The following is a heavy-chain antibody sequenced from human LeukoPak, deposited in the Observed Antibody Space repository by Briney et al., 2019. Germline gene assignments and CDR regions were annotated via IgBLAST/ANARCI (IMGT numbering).Heavy chain of an antibody. CDR3: ARASYIFRGYCSGGDCYDPRDWFDP. CDR1: GYTFTSYA. Sequence: ASVKVSCKASGYTFTSYAMNWVRQAPGQGLEWMGWINTNTGNPTYAQGFTGRFVFSLDTSVSTAYLQISSLKAEDTAVYYCARASYIFRGYCSGGDCYDPRDWFDPWGQGTLVTVSS. D-gene: IGHD2-15*01. V-gene: IGHV7-4-1*02. J-gene: IGHJ5*02. CDR2: INTNTGNP.